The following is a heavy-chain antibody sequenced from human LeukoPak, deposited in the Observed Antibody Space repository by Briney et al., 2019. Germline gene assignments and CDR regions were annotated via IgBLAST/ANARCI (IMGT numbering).Heavy chain of an antibody. CDR3: ARDLGVLRSGEQHPDNWLDS. Sequence: PGGSLRLSCAASGFTFSSYALTWVRQAPGKGLEWVSAISGSGGSTYYADSVKGRFTISRDNSKNTLYLQMNSLRAEDTAIYYCARDLGVLRSGEQHPDNWLDSWGQGTLVTVSS. V-gene: IGHV3-23*01. CDR1: GFTFSSYA. D-gene: IGHD1-1*01. J-gene: IGHJ5*01. CDR2: ISGSGGST.